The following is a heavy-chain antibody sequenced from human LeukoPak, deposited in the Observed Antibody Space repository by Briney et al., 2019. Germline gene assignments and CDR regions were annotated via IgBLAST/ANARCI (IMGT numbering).Heavy chain of an antibody. D-gene: IGHD3-10*01. CDR2: ISGDGGST. J-gene: IGHJ3*02. CDR3: AKDIPSGSDAFDI. CDR1: GFTFDDYA. V-gene: IGHV3-43*02. Sequence: GGSLRLSFAPSGFTFDDYAMHWVRQAPGKGLEWVSLISGDGGSTYYTDSVKGRFTISRDNSKNSLYLQMNSLRTEDTALYYCAKDIPSGSDAFDIWGQGTMVTVSS.